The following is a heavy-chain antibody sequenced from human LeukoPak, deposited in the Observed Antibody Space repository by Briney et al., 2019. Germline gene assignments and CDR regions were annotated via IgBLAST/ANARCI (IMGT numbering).Heavy chain of an antibody. CDR2: INPNSGGT. Sequence: WASVKVSCKASGYTFTGYHMHWVRQAPGQGLEWMGWINPNSGGTNYAQKFQGRVTMTRDTSISTAYMELSSLRSDDTAVYYCARDLGSGWTFDYWGQGTLVTVSS. V-gene: IGHV1-2*02. CDR3: ARDLGSGWTFDY. D-gene: IGHD6-19*01. J-gene: IGHJ4*02. CDR1: GYTFTGYH.